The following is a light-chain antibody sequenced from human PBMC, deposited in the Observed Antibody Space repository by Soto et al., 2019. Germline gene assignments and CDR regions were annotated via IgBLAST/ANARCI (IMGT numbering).Light chain of an antibody. CDR3: QQYGTSRWT. CDR1: QSVSSSY. V-gene: IGKV3-20*01. J-gene: IGKJ1*01. Sequence: EIVLTQSPGTLSLSPGERATLSCRASQSVSSSYLAWYQQKPGQAPRLLMYGASSRATGIPDRFSGSGSGTDFTLTISRLEPEDFAVYYCQQYGTSRWTFGQGTKVDNK. CDR2: GAS.